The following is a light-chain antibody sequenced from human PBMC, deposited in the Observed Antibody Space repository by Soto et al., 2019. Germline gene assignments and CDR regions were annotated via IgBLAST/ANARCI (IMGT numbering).Light chain of an antibody. CDR1: QSVDSN. CDR3: QQYNNWWT. V-gene: IGKV3-15*01. J-gene: IGKJ1*01. Sequence: EILMTQSPATLSVSPGERATISCRASQSVDSNLAWHQQKPGQAPRLLIYGASTRATGISARFSGSGSGTEFTLTISSLQSEDFGVYYCQQYNNWWTFGQGTKVDIK. CDR2: GAS.